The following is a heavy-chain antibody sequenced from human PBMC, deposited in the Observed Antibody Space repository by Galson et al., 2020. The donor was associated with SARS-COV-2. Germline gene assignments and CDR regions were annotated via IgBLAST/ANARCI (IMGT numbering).Heavy chain of an antibody. J-gene: IGHJ4*02. CDR3: ARGDMGNDYFDY. D-gene: IGHD7-27*01. V-gene: IGHV3-74*01. Sequence: GGSLRLSCATSGFTFSSYWMHWVRQAPGKGLVWVSRIYSEGSSTSYADSVKGRFTISGDNAKNTLYLQMNSLRAEDTAVYYCARGDMGNDYFDYWGQGTLVTVSS. CDR2: IYSEGSST. CDR1: GFTFSSYW.